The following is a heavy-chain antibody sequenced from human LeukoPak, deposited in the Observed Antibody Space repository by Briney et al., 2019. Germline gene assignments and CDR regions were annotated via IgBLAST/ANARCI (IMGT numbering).Heavy chain of an antibody. J-gene: IGHJ4*02. CDR3: AKDRLRGGYEFDLMNY. V-gene: IGHV3-30*02. CDR1: GSTFSSYT. Sequence: PGGSLRLSCAASGSTFSSYTMNWVRQAPGKGLEWVTFIRYDGSNKYYADSVKGRFTISRDNSKNTLYLQMNSLRAEDTAMYYCAKDRLRGGYEFDLMNYWGQGTLVTVSS. D-gene: IGHD5-18*01. CDR2: IRYDGSNK.